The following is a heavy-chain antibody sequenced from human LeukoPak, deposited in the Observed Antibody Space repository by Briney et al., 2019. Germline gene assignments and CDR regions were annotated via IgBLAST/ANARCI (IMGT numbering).Heavy chain of an antibody. V-gene: IGHV3-7*01. CDR3: ARDRGFFDY. Sequence: GGSLRLFCAPCEFNFSEYWMTGVRHAPGKGVEWVYNIKPDGSEQNYVDSVKGRFTISRENVKTSLYLQRNRLRVEDTAVYFCARDRGFFDYWGQGTLVTVSS. CDR1: EFNFSEYW. J-gene: IGHJ4*02. CDR2: IKPDGSEQ.